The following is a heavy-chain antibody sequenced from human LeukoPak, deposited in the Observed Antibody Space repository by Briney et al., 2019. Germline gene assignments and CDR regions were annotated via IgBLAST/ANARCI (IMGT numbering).Heavy chain of an antibody. CDR3: ARGGEYSSGFLYWFDP. J-gene: IGHJ5*02. D-gene: IGHD6-19*01. V-gene: IGHV4-59*01. Sequence: SETLSLTCTVSVGSISNYYWSWIRQPPGKELDWIGYIYYSGSSGSTNYNPSLESRVTISVDTSKKQFSLKLSSVTAADTAVYYCARGGEYSSGFLYWFDPWGQGTLVTVSS. CDR2: IYYSGSSGST. CDR1: VGSISNYY.